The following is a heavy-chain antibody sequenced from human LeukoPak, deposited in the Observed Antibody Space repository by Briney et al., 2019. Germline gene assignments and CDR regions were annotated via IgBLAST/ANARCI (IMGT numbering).Heavy chain of an antibody. V-gene: IGHV3-30*01. J-gene: IGHJ3*02. CDR2: ISYDGSNK. CDR3: ARGGTYYYGSSGYEDAFDI. Sequence: GGSLRLSCAASGFTFSSYAMHWVRQAPGKGLEWVAVISYDGSNKYYADSVKGRFTISRDNPKNTLYLQMNSLRAEDTGVYYCARGGTYYYGSSGYEDAFDIWGQGTIVTVSS. D-gene: IGHD3-22*01. CDR1: GFTFSSYA.